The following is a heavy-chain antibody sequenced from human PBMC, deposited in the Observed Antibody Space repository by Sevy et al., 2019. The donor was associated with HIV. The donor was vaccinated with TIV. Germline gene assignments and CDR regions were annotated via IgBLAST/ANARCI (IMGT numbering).Heavy chain of an antibody. V-gene: IGHV3-23*01. CDR2: ISGSGGST. J-gene: IGHJ6*02. CDR3: AKEADIVVVPAYGMDV. CDR1: GFTFSSYA. D-gene: IGHD2-2*01. Sequence: GGSLRLSCAASGFTFSSYAMSWVRQAPGKGLEWVSAISGSGGSTYYADSVKGRFTISRDNSKNTLYLQMNSLRAEDTAVYYCAKEADIVVVPAYGMDVWGQGTTVTVSS.